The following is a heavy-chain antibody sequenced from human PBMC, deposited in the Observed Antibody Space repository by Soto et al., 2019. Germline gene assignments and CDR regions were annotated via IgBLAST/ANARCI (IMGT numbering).Heavy chain of an antibody. CDR2: IWTGDSDT. Sequence: AESLKISCNASGYGFRSHWIGWVRQMSGKGLEWVGVIWTGDSDTRYSPSFQGQVTISADKSISTAYLQWSSLKASDSAMYYCARVDSALLSGHEPFFYDGMDVWGQGTTVSVSS. V-gene: IGHV5-51*01. D-gene: IGHD3-16*02. CDR1: GYGFRSHW. J-gene: IGHJ6*02. CDR3: ARVDSALLSGHEPFFYDGMDV.